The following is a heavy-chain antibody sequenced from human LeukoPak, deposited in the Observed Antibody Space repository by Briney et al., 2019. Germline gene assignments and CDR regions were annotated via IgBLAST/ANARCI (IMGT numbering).Heavy chain of an antibody. V-gene: IGHV3-7*01. CDR1: GFTFSSYW. CDR3: ARDLTYYDSSGYLGGGAFDI. J-gene: IGHJ3*02. D-gene: IGHD3-22*01. Sequence: GGSLRLSCAASGFTFSSYWMSWVRQAPGKGLEWVANIKQDGSEKYYVDSVKGRFTISRDNAKNSLYLQMNSLRAEDTAVYYCARDLTYYDSSGYLGGGAFDIWGQGTMVTVSS. CDR2: IKQDGSEK.